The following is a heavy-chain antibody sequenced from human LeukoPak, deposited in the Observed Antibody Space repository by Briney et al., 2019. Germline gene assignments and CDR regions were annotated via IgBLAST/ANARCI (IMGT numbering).Heavy chain of an antibody. Sequence: PGGSLRLSCAASGFTFSSYGMHWVRQAPGKGLEWVAFIRYDGSNKYYADSVKGRFTISGDNSKNTLYLQMNSLRAEDTAVYYCAKDRLSGIDAFDIWGQGTMVTVSS. J-gene: IGHJ3*02. CDR2: IRYDGSNK. CDR1: GFTFSSYG. D-gene: IGHD3-10*01. V-gene: IGHV3-30*02. CDR3: AKDRLSGIDAFDI.